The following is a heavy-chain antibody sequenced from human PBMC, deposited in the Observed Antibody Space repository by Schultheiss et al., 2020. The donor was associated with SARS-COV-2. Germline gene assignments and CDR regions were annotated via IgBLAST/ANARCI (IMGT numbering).Heavy chain of an antibody. V-gene: IGHV3-23*01. Sequence: GESLKISCAASGFTLSSYWMHWVRQVPGKGLEWVSAISGSGGSTYYADSVKGRFTISRDNSKNTLYLQMNSLRAEDTAVYYCAKCTTSSVVVADYFDYWGQGTLVTVSS. CDR3: AKCTTSSVVVADYFDY. J-gene: IGHJ4*02. CDR2: ISGSGGST. D-gene: IGHD2-15*01. CDR1: GFTLSSYW.